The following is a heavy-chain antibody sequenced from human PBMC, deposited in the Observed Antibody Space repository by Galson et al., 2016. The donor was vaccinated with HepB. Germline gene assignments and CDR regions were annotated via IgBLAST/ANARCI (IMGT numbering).Heavy chain of an antibody. J-gene: IGHJ4*02. CDR3: ARAPTFDYDVSVYYPYYFDY. CDR1: GFTFSRFG. V-gene: IGHV3-33*01. Sequence: SLRLSCAPSGFTFSRFGMHWVRQAPGKGLEWVAAIWYDGSNKYYADSVKGRFANSRDNRKNTLYLQMDSLRAEDTAVYFCARAPTFDYDVSVYYPYYFDYWGQGTLVTVSS. D-gene: IGHD3-22*01. CDR2: IWYDGSNK.